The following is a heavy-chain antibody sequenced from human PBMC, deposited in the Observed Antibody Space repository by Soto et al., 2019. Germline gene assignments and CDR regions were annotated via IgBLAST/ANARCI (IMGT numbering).Heavy chain of an antibody. Sequence: PGEALKISWKGSGYSFTSYWIGWVRQMPGKGVELMGIIYPCDSDTRYSPSFQGPVTISADKSIITAYLQWSSLKASDTAMYYCARLRLGTVVYYGIDXWGQGTTVTVSX. CDR3: ARLRLGTVVYYGIDX. V-gene: IGHV5-51*01. J-gene: IGHJ6*02. D-gene: IGHD1-1*01. CDR1: GYSFTSYW. CDR2: IYPCDSDT.